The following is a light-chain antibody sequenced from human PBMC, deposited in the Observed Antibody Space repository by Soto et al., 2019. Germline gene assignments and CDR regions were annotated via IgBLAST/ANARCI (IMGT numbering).Light chain of an antibody. CDR3: QQYGTSHPYS. Sequence: EIVLTQSPATLSLSPGESATLSYRASQSFRSTYLPWYQQKPRQAPGLLIYAASTRATGIPDRFSGSGSGTDFTLTISRLEPEDFAVYYCQQYGTSHPYSFGQGTKLEIK. CDR2: AAS. J-gene: IGKJ2*03. CDR1: QSFRSTY. V-gene: IGKV3-20*01.